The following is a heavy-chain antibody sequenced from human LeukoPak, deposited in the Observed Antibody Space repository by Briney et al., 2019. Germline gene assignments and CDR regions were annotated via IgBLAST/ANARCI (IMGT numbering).Heavy chain of an antibody. J-gene: IGHJ6*02. V-gene: IGHV3-23*01. Sequence: PGGSLRLSCAASGFTFGSSAMSWVRQAPGKGPEWVSTFSRSGPDTYYADSVKGRFTIFRDNSKNTLYLQMNSLRAEDTAVYYCAKPKATTDYYGMDVWGQGTTVTVSS. CDR3: AKPKATTDYYGMDV. CDR1: GFTFGSSA. D-gene: IGHD1-26*01. CDR2: FSRSGPDT.